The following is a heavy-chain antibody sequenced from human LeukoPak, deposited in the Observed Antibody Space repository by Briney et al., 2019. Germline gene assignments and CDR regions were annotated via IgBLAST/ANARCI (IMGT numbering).Heavy chain of an antibody. CDR3: AREVTGYCSSTSCHGGYYYYYMDV. CDR1: GYSISSGYY. CDR2: IYHSGST. V-gene: IGHV4-38-2*02. Sequence: SETLSLTCTVSGYSISSGYYWGWIRQPPGKGLEWIGSIYHSGSTYYNPSLKSRVTISVDTSKNQFSLKLSSVTAADTAVYYCAREVTGYCSSTSCHGGYYYYYMDVWGKGTTVTVSS. J-gene: IGHJ6*03. D-gene: IGHD2-2*01.